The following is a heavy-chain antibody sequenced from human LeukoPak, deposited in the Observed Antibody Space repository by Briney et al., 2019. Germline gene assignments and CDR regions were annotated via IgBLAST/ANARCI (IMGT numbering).Heavy chain of an antibody. CDR3: ARDPPALEDFDY. CDR1: GFTFSSYN. J-gene: IGHJ4*02. V-gene: IGHV3-48*04. CDR2: ISGRGNTI. Sequence: GGSLRLSCAASGFTFSSYNMNWVRPAPGKGLEWGSYISGRGNTIKYADSVKGRFTISRDNGKNSRYLHMSSLRAEDTAVYYCARDPPALEDFDYWGQGTQVTVSS.